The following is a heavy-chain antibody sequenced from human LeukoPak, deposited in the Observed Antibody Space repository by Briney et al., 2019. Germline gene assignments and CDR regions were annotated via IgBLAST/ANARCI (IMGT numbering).Heavy chain of an antibody. Sequence: GRSLRLSCAASGFTFSSYGMHWVRQAPGKGLEWVAVIWYDGRNKYYADSVKGRFTISRDNSKNTLYLQMNSLRAEDTAVYYCARDQVMCSSTSCFSDPYGMDVWGKGTTVTVSS. D-gene: IGHD2-2*01. CDR1: GFTFSSYG. CDR3: ARDQVMCSSTSCFSDPYGMDV. J-gene: IGHJ6*04. V-gene: IGHV3-33*01. CDR2: IWYDGRNK.